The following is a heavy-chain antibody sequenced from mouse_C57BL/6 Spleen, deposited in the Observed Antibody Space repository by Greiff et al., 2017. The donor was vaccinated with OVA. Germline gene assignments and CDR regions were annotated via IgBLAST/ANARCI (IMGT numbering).Heavy chain of an antibody. D-gene: IGHD3-2*02. CDR3: ARSQLRLPLFDY. Sequence: VQLQQSGPELVKPGASVKISCKASGYTFTDYYMNWVKQSHGKSLEWIGDINPNNGGTSYNQKFKGKATLTVDKSSSTAYMELRSLTSEDSAVYYCARSQLRLPLFDYWGQGTTLTVSS. CDR2: INPNNGGT. CDR1: GYTFTDYY. J-gene: IGHJ2*01. V-gene: IGHV1-26*01.